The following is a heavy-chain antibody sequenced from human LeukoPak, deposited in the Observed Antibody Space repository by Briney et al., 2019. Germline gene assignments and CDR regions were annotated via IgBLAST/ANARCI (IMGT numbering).Heavy chain of an antibody. CDR1: GFTFSSYG. Sequence: PGGSLRLSCAASGFTFSSYGMHWVRQAPGKGLGGVSVIWYDGSNKYYADSVKGRFTISRDNSKNTLYLQMNSLRAEDTAVYYCAKYPRSWGNYMDVWGKGTTVTVSS. V-gene: IGHV3-33*06. D-gene: IGHD6-13*01. J-gene: IGHJ6*03. CDR3: AKYPRSWGNYMDV. CDR2: IWYDGSNK.